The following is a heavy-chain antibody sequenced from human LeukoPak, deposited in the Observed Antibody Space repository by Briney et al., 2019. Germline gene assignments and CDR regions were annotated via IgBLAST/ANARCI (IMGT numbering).Heavy chain of an antibody. V-gene: IGHV1-46*01. CDR3: ARDRRTGIVKRWLQFHAFDI. Sequence: ASVKVSCKASGYTFTSYDINWVRQAPGQGLEWMGIINPSGGSTSYAQKFQGRVTMTRDMSTSTVYMELSSLRSEDTAVYYCARDRRTGIVKRWLQFHAFDIWGQGTMVTVSS. CDR1: GYTFTSYD. J-gene: IGHJ3*02. D-gene: IGHD5-24*01. CDR2: INPSGGST.